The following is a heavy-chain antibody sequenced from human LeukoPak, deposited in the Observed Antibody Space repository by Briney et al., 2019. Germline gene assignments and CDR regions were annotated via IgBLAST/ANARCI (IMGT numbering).Heavy chain of an antibody. CDR3: AREVVVVPAASLGWYFDL. D-gene: IGHD2-2*01. CDR1: GDSINSNDYN. CDR2: IYYSGSA. J-gene: IGHJ2*01. Sequence: SQTLSHTCTVSGDSINSNDYNWGWIRQPPGRGGEWIVYIYYSGSAYYNPSLKSRLTISVDTSKHQFSLRLTSVTAADTAVYYCAREVVVVPAASLGWYFDLWGRGTLVTVSS. V-gene: IGHV4-30-4*01.